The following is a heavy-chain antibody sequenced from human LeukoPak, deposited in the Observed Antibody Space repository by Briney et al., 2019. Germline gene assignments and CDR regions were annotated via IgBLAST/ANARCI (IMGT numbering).Heavy chain of an antibody. V-gene: IGHV3-30*02. CDR1: GFTFSSYG. CDR2: IRYDGSNK. Sequence: GGSLRLSCAASGFTFSSYGMHWVRQAPCKGLEWVAFIRYDGSNKYYADSVKGRFTISRDNSKNTLYLQMNSLRAEDTAVYYCAKDLTTVTTSDFDYWGQGTLVTVSS. CDR3: AKDLTTVTTSDFDY. J-gene: IGHJ4*02. D-gene: IGHD4-11*01.